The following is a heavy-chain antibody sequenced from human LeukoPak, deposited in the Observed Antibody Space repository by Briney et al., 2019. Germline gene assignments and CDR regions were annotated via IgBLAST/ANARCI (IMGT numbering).Heavy chain of an antibody. D-gene: IGHD3-9*01. J-gene: IGHJ3*02. CDR2: ISAYNGNT. Sequence: GASVKVSCKASGYTFTSYGISWVRQAPGQGLEWMGWISAYNGNTNYAQKLQGRVTMTTDTSTSTAYMELRSLRSGDTAVYYCTTAYVLRYFDWLPYSFDIWGQGTMVTVSS. V-gene: IGHV1-18*01. CDR1: GYTFTSYG. CDR3: TTAYVLRYFDWLPYSFDI.